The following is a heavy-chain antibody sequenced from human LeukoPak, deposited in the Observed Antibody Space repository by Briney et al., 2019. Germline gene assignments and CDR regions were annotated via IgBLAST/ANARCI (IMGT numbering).Heavy chain of an antibody. CDR2: IYTSGST. V-gene: IGHV4-61*02. CDR3: ARVTSSGYYYYYMDV. Sequence: SETLSLTCTVSGGSISSGSYYCSWIRQPAGKGLEWIGRIYTSGSTNYNPSLKSRVTISVDTSKNQFSLKLSSVTAADTAVHYCARVTSSGYYYYYMDVWGKGTTVTVSS. D-gene: IGHD3-22*01. CDR1: GGSISSGSYY. J-gene: IGHJ6*03.